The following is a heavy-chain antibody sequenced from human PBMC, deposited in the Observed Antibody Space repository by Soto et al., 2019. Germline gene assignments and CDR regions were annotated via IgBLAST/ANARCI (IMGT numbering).Heavy chain of an antibody. V-gene: IGHV3-66*01. D-gene: IGHD2-21*02. CDR3: ARGIVVVTAMARYYYGMDV. CDR1: GFTVSSNY. J-gene: IGHJ6*02. Sequence: PGGSLRLSCAASGFTVSSNYMSWVRQAPGKGLEWVSVIYSGGSTYYADSVKGRFTISRDNSKNTLYLQMNSLRAEDTAVYYCARGIVVVTAMARYYYGMDVWGQGTTVTVSS. CDR2: IYSGGST.